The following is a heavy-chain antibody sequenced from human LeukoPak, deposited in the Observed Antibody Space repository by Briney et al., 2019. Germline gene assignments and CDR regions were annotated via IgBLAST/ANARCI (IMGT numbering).Heavy chain of an antibody. CDR1: GFTFSSYW. D-gene: IGHD3-16*02. V-gene: IGHV3-74*01. CDR2: IDSDGSST. J-gene: IGHJ4*02. Sequence: GGSLRLSCAASGFTFSSYWMHWVRQAPGKGLVWVSRIDSDGSSTTYADSVKGRFTISKDNAKSTLYLQMNSLRAEDTAVYYCAREGAITFGGVIVNERNFDYWGQGTLVTVSS. CDR3: AREGAITFGGVIVNERNFDY.